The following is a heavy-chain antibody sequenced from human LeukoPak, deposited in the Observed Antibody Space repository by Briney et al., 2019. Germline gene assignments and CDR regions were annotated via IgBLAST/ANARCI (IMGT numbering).Heavy chain of an antibody. CDR3: ARPIHCSSTSCYVESEFDY. CDR1: GYSFTSYW. Sequence: GESLKISCKGSGYSFTSYWIGWVRQMPGKGLEWMGIIYPGDSDTRYSPSFQGQVTISVDKSIITAYLQWSSLKASDTAMYYCARPIHCSSTSCYVESEFDYWGQGTLVTVSS. D-gene: IGHD2-2*01. CDR2: IYPGDSDT. V-gene: IGHV5-51*01. J-gene: IGHJ4*02.